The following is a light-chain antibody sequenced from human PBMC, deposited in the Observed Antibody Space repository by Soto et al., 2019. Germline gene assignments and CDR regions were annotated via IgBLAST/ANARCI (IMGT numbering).Light chain of an antibody. Sequence: QSVLTQPPSSSGTPGQRVTISGSGSTSNIGSDYVYWFQQLPVTAPKLLIYTDDQRPSGVPDRFSGSKSGNTASLAISGLRYADEADYCCAVWDDRLSSWVFGGGTQLTVL. CDR1: TSNIGSDY. V-gene: IGLV1-47*02. CDR3: AVWDDRLSSWV. CDR2: TDD. J-gene: IGLJ3*02.